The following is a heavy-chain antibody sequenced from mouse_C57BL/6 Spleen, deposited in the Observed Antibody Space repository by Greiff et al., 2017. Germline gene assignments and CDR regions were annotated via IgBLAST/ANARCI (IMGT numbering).Heavy chain of an antibody. Sequence: EVKLVESGPGLVKPSQSLSLTCSVTGYSITSGYYWNWIRQFPGNKLEWMGYISYDGSNNYNPSLKNRISITRDTSKNQFFLKLNSVTTEDTATYYSASASYYGSSRYWYFDVWGTGTTVTVSS. J-gene: IGHJ1*03. CDR3: ASASYYGSSRYWYFDV. V-gene: IGHV3-6*01. CDR1: GYSITSGYY. CDR2: ISYDGSN. D-gene: IGHD1-1*01.